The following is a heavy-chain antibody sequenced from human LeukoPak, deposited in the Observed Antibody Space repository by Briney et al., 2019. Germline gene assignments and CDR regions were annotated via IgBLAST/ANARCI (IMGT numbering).Heavy chain of an antibody. J-gene: IGHJ4*02. V-gene: IGHV3-30*18. D-gene: IGHD1-1*01. Sequence: PGGSLRLSCVASGFTFSRFGMHWVRQAPGKGLEWEAAISNDGNNKVYADSVKGRFTISRDNSKNTLYVEMNSLRVEDTAVYYCTNYHGDDNFDYWGQGTLVTVSS. CDR3: TNYHGDDNFDY. CDR2: ISNDGNNK. CDR1: GFTFSRFG.